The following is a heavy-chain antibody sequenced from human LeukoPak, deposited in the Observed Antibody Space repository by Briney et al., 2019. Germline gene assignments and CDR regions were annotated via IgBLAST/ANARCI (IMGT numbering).Heavy chain of an antibody. V-gene: IGHV3-11*04. CDR1: GFTFSDYY. D-gene: IGHD7-27*01. CDR3: ARGNWGPDY. J-gene: IGHJ4*02. CDR2: ISGSGGTI. Sequence: PGGSLRLSCAASGFTFSDYYMSWMRQAPGKGLEWISHISGSGGTIYYADSVKGRLTISRDNVQNSLFLQMNSLRVEDTAVYYCARGNWGPDYWGQGTLVTVSS.